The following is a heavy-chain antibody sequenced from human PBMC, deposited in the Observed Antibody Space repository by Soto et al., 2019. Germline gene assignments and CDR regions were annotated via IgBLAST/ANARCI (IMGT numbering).Heavy chain of an antibody. CDR3: TTDSRTTLPEIRFDY. J-gene: IGHJ4*01. Sequence: GGSLRLSCFASGFPFTNAWINWVRQVPGKGLEWVGRVKSKTDGGSSDYAAAVKGRFAVSRDDSRNIVYLQMNSLKIEDTGVYYCTTDSRTTLPEIRFDYWGHGTQVTVSS. CDR2: VKSKTDGGSS. V-gene: IGHV3-15*07. CDR1: GFPFTNAW. D-gene: IGHD1-26*01.